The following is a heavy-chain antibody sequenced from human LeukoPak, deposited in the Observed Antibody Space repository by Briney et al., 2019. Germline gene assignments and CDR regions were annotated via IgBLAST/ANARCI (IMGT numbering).Heavy chain of an antibody. CDR3: ARGAPYSSTP. J-gene: IGHJ5*02. V-gene: IGHV3-7*01. D-gene: IGHD6-13*01. Sequence: GGSLRLSCAASGFTFSSYWMTWVRQAPGKGLEWVANIKQDGSEKNYVDSVKGRFTISRDNANNSLYLQMNSLRAEDTAVYYCARGAPYSSTPWGQGTLVTVSS. CDR2: IKQDGSEK. CDR1: GFTFSSYW.